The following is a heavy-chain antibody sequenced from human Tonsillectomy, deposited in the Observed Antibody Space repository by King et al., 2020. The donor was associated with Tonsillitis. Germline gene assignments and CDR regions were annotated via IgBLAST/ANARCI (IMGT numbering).Heavy chain of an antibody. CDR2: IIPIFGTA. V-gene: IGHV1-69*01. CDR1: GGTFSSYA. J-gene: IGHJ6*02. Sequence: QLVQSGAEVKKPGSSVKVSCKASGGTFSSYAISWVRQAPGQGLEWMGGIIPIFGTANYAQKFQGRVTITADESTSTAYMELSSLRSEDTAVYYCARDNYGEHRWYYYYGMDVWGQGTTVTVSS. D-gene: IGHD4-17*01. CDR3: ARDNYGEHRWYYYYGMDV.